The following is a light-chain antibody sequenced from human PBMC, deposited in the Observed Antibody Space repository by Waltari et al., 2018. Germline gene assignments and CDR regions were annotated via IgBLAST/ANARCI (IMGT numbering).Light chain of an antibody. CDR3: AAWDDSLSGRV. CDR1: SSNIGSHS. CDR2: RNN. J-gene: IGLJ3*02. Sequence: QSVLTQPPSASGTPGQRVTISCSGSSSNIGSHSVYWYQQLPGTAPKLLIYRNNRRPSGVPHRFSGSKSGTSASLAISGLRSEDEADYYCAAWDDSLSGRVFGGGTKLTVL. V-gene: IGLV1-47*01.